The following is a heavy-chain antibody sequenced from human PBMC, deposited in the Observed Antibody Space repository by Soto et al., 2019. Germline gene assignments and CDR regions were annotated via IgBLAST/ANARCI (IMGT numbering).Heavy chain of an antibody. CDR2: ISAYNGNT. CDR3: ACCGSYSSGWSLWFDP. D-gene: IGHD6-19*01. CDR1: GYTFTSYG. Sequence: ASVKVSCKASGYTFTSYGISWVRQAPGQGLERMGWISAYNGNTNYAQKLQGRVTMTTDTSTSTAYMELRSLRSDDTAVYYCACCGSYSSGWSLWFDPWGQGTLVTVSS. J-gene: IGHJ5*02. V-gene: IGHV1-18*04.